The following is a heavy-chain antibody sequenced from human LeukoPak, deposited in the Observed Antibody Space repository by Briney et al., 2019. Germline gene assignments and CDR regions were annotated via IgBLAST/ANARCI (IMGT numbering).Heavy chain of an antibody. CDR3: AEVDSSGYQINY. V-gene: IGHV1-24*01. CDR1: GYTLTELS. D-gene: IGHD3-22*01. Sequence: ASVKVSCKVSGYTLTELSMHWVRQAPGKGLEWMGGFDPEDGETIYAQKFQGRVTMTEDTSTDTAYMELSSLRSEDTAVYYCAEVDSSGYQINYWGQGTLVTVSS. CDR2: FDPEDGET. J-gene: IGHJ4*02.